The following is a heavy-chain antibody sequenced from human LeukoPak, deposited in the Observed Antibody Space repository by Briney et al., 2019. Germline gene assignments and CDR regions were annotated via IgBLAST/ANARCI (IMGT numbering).Heavy chain of an antibody. V-gene: IGHV4-4*07. CDR1: GGSVRSYW. CDR2: IYSTGST. D-gene: IGHD1-26*01. CDR3: ARQGYTVSYYFLDY. Sequence: SETLSLTCDVSGGSVRSYWWGWVRQPTGKGLEWLGRIYSTGSTRFNPSLKSRLTLSIDTSTNQFSLKLTSVTAADTAVYFCARQGYTVSYYFLDYWSQGTLVTVSS. J-gene: IGHJ4*02.